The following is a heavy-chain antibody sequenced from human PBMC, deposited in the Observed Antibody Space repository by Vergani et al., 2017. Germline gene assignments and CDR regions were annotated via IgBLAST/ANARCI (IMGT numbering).Heavy chain of an antibody. CDR2: INPSGGHT. D-gene: IGHD3-9*01. V-gene: IGHV1-46*03. CDR3: ARGDYGIWTGYRY. J-gene: IGHJ4*02. Sequence: QVQVVQSGAEVKKSGASVKVSCKTSGYTFSHYYMHWVRQAPGQGLEWMGIINPSGGHTKYAQKFQGRVTMTRDTSTSTVYMELSSLRSEDTAIYYCARGDYGIWTGYRYWVQGTLVTVSA. CDR1: GYTFSHYY.